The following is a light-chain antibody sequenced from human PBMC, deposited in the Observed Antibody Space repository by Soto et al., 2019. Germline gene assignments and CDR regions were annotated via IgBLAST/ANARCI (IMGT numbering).Light chain of an antibody. CDR3: QQYGSSTWT. Sequence: EIVLTQSPATLSLSPWERATLSCRASQSVSSSYLAWYQQKPGQAPRLLIYGASSRATGIPDRFSGSGSGTDFTLTISRLEPEDFAVYYCQQYGSSTWTFGQGTKVDIK. CDR1: QSVSSSY. V-gene: IGKV3-20*01. CDR2: GAS. J-gene: IGKJ1*01.